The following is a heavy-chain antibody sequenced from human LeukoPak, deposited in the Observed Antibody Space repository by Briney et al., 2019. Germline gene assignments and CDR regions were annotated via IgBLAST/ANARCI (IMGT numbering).Heavy chain of an antibody. CDR1: GFTFSSYA. D-gene: IGHD5-24*01. J-gene: IGHJ6*03. CDR2: ISGSGGST. CDR3: AKDLEGSYYYYYMDV. Sequence: GGSLRLSCAASGFTFSSYAMSWVRQAPGKGLEWVSAISGSGGSTYYADSVKGRFTISRDNSKNTLYLQMNSLRAEDTAVYYCAKDLEGSYYYYYMDVWGKGTTVTVSS. V-gene: IGHV3-23*01.